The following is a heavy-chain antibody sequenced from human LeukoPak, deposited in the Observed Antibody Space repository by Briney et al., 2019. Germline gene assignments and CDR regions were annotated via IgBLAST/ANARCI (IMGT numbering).Heavy chain of an antibody. CDR1: GGSISSGDYY. CDR3: ARANYGGFDY. CDR2: IYRSGST. J-gene: IGHJ4*02. D-gene: IGHD5-24*01. Sequence: SQTLSLTCTVSGGSISSGDYYWSWIRQPPGKGLEWIGNIYRSGSTYYNPSLKSRVTISVDTSKNQFSLRLTSVTAADTAVYYCARANYGGFDYWGQGTLVPVSS. V-gene: IGHV4-30-4*01.